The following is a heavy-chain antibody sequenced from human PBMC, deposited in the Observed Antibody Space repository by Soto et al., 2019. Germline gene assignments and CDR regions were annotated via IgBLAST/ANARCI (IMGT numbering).Heavy chain of an antibody. CDR2: MNPNSGDT. J-gene: IGHJ5*02. D-gene: IGHD1-1*01. V-gene: IGHV1-8*01. CDR3: VRMASSGTLNWFDP. CDR1: ASTFTNYD. Sequence: GASVKVSCKASASTFTNYDISWVRQATGQGLEWMGWMNPNSGDTGYALKFQGRVSMTRNTSIYTVYLELSSLASDDTAVYYCVRMASSGTLNWFDPWGQGTLVTVSS.